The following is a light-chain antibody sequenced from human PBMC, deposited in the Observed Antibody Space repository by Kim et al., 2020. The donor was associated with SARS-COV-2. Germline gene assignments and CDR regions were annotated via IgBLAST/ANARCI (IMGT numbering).Light chain of an antibody. CDR1: QGISNY. CDR2: EAS. J-gene: IGKJ1*01. Sequence: ASVGDRVTITCRASQGISNYLAWYQQKPGEVPQLLIYEASALQSGVPSRFSGSGSGADFTLTIGGLQPEDVATYYCQNYNSAPRTFGQGTKVDIK. CDR3: QNYNSAPRT. V-gene: IGKV1-27*01.